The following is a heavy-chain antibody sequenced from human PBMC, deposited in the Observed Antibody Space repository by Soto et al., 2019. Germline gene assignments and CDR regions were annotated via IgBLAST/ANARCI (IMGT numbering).Heavy chain of an antibody. D-gene: IGHD2-15*01. CDR1: GYTFTTHG. J-gene: IGHJ5*02. V-gene: IGHV1-18*01. CDR2: VRGDNGHT. CDR3: ARDLGYCRSGTCYREWFEP. Sequence: QVQLVQSGAEVKKPGASVKVSCKASGYTFTTHGISWVRQVPGQGLEWMGWVRGDNGHTNYAQSLQGRVTMTTDTSTNAAYMERRSLRSDDTAVYYCARDLGYCRSGTCYREWFEPWGQGTMVTVSS.